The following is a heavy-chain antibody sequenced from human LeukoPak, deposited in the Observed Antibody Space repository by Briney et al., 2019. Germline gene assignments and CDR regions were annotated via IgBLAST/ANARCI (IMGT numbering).Heavy chain of an antibody. CDR1: GFTFSSYS. D-gene: IGHD2/OR15-2a*01. Sequence: GGSLRLSCAASGFTFSSYSMNWVRQAPGKGLEWVSSISSSSSYIYYADSVKGRFTISRDNAKNSLYLQMNSLSAEDTAVYYCARGLPFYGRPYYYYGMDVWGQGTTVTVSS. J-gene: IGHJ6*02. V-gene: IGHV3-21*01. CDR2: ISSSSSYI. CDR3: ARGLPFYGRPYYYYGMDV.